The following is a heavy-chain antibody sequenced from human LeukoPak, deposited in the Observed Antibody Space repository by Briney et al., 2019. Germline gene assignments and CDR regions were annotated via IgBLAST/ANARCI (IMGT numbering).Heavy chain of an antibody. V-gene: IGHV4-39*01. CDR1: GGSISSNAYY. CDR2: IYSSVST. CDR3: ARPISSNYYDSSGDDY. J-gene: IGHJ4*02. D-gene: IGHD3-22*01. Sequence: SETLSLTCTVSGGSISSNAYYWAWIRQPPGKGLEWIGSIYSSVSTYYNPSLKSRVTISVDTSKNQFSLKLSSVTAADTAVYYCARPISSNYYDSSGDDYWGQGTLVTVSS.